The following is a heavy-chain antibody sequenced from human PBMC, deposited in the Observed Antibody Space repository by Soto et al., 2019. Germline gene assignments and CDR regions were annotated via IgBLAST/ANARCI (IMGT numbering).Heavy chain of an antibody. D-gene: IGHD6-13*01. CDR3: ARDRRIAAAGRPFDY. V-gene: IGHV1-18*01. J-gene: IGHJ4*02. CDR1: GYTFTSYG. CDR2: ISAYNGNT. Sequence: ASVKVSCKASGYTFTSYGISWVRQAPGQGLEWMGWISAYNGNTNYAQKLQGRVTMTTDTSTSTAYMELRSLRSDDTAVYYCARDRRIAAAGRPFDYWGQGTLVTVSS.